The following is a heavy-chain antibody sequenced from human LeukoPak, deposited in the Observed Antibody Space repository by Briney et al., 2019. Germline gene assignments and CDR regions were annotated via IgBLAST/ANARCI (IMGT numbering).Heavy chain of an antibody. CDR3: ARGGYDILTGYGAYYYYYMDV. CDR1: GYTFTSYD. CDR2: MNPNSGNT. D-gene: IGHD3-9*01. J-gene: IGHJ6*03. Sequence: GASVKVSCKASGYTFTSYDINWVRQATGQELEWMGWMNPNSGNTGYAQKFQGRVTMTRNSSISTAYMELSSLRSEDTAVYYCARGGYDILTGYGAYYYYYMDVWGKGTTVTVSS. V-gene: IGHV1-8*01.